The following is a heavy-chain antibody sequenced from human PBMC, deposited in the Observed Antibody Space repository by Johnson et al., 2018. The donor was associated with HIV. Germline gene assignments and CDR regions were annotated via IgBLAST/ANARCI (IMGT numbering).Heavy chain of an antibody. CDR1: GFIFSSYW. D-gene: IGHD6-6*01. CDR2: ISSSGSTI. V-gene: IGHV3-11*04. Sequence: QVQLVESGGGLVQPGGSLRLSCSASGFIFSSYWMSWIRQAPGKGLEWVSYISSSGSTIYYADSVKGRFTISRDNAKNSLYLQMNSLRAEDTAVYYCARGNSVAARIGAFDIWGQGTMVTVSS. CDR3: ARGNSVAARIGAFDI. J-gene: IGHJ3*02.